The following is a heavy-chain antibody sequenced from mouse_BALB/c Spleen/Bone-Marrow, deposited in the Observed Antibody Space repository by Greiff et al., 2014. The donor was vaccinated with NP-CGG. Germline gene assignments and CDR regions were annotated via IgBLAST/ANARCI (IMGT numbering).Heavy chain of an antibody. V-gene: IGHV1-80*01. CDR2: VSPGDGDT. J-gene: IGHJ2*01. CDR3: ARVYYGNLDH. CDR1: GYAFSTYW. Sequence: VQLQESGAELVRPGSSVKISCKASGYAFSTYWMYWVKQRPGQGLEWIGQVSPGDGDTNYNGKFRGKATLTADKSSSTAYIQLSSLTSEDSAVYFCARVYYGNLDHWGQGTTLTVSS. D-gene: IGHD2-1*01.